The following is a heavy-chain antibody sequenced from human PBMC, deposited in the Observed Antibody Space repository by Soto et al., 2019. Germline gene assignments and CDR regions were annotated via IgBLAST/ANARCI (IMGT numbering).Heavy chain of an antibody. D-gene: IGHD6-19*01. V-gene: IGHV1-18*01. Sequence: ASVKVSCKASGYTFTSYGISWVRQAPGQGLEWMGWISAYNGNTNYAQKLQGRVTMTTDTSTSTAYMELRSLRSDDTAVYYCARPGYSSAWTDDDAFDIWGQGTMVTVSS. J-gene: IGHJ3*02. CDR2: ISAYNGNT. CDR3: ARPGYSSAWTDDDAFDI. CDR1: GYTFTSYG.